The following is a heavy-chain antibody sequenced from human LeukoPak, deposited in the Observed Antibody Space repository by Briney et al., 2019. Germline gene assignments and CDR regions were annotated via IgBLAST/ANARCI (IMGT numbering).Heavy chain of an antibody. D-gene: IGHD5-24*01. CDR2: ISGSGGST. V-gene: IGHV3-23*01. CDR3: AKGTGGWLQLLGADY. J-gene: IGHJ4*02. CDR1: GFTFSSYA. Sequence: GGSLRLSCAASGFTFSSYAMSWVRQAPGKGLEWVSAISGSGGSTYYADSVKGRFTISRDNSKNTLYLQMNSLRAEDTAVYYCAKGTGGWLQLLGADYWGQGTLVTVSS.